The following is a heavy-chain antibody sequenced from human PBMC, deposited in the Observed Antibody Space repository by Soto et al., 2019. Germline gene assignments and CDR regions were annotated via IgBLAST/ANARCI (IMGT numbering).Heavy chain of an antibody. J-gene: IGHJ1*01. CDR1: GFTFGNYA. V-gene: IGHV3-23*01. CDR3: ARCIGVGLCTNGVWHLFQH. CDR2: IGGGGGDT. D-gene: IGHD2-8*01. Sequence: EVQLLESGGGLVQPGGSLRLSCAASGFTFGNYAMSWVRQAPGKGLEWVSKIGGGGGDTYYAGSVKGRFTISRDNSKNTLYLQMDGLRAEETAVYYCARCIGVGLCTNGVWHLFQHWGQGNLVTVSS.